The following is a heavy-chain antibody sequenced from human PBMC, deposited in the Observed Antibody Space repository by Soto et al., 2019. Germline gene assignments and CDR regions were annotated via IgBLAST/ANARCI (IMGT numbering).Heavy chain of an antibody. Sequence: LALTCTVSGGSVSSGSYYWSWIRQPAGKGLEWIGYIYYSGSTYYNPSLKSRVTISVDTSKNQISLKLSSVTAADTAVYYCARDRVVVAATHYYGMDVWGQGTMVTVSS. V-gene: IGHV4-30-4*08. CDR2: IYYSGST. CDR1: GGSVSSGSYY. D-gene: IGHD2-15*01. J-gene: IGHJ6*02. CDR3: ARDRVVVAATHYYGMDV.